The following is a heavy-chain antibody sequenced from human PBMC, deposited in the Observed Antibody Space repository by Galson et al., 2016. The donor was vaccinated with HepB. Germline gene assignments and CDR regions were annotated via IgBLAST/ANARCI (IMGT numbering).Heavy chain of an antibody. CDR1: GFSFSKYS. J-gene: IGHJ6*02. Sequence: SPRLSCAASGFSFSKYSLTWVRQAPGKGLEWVANIKQDGSEKYYVESVKGRFTIFRDNAKKSLYRQMNSLRADDTAVYYCTRSVFSGYEPWAWGPESKDYYYGMAVWGQGTTVTVAS. D-gene: IGHD5-12*01. CDR2: IKQDGSEK. CDR3: TRSVFSGYEPWAWGPESKDYYYGMAV. V-gene: IGHV3-7*01.